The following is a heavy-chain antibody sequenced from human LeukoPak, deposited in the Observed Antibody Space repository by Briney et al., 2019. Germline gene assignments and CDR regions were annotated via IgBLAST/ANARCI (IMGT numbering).Heavy chain of an antibody. CDR2: ISYDGSNK. D-gene: IGHD6-13*01. CDR1: GFTFSSYG. CDR3: AKVQYSSSWYEVDY. V-gene: IGHV3-30*18. Sequence: SGGALRLSCAASGFTFSSYGMHWVRQAPGKGLEWVAVISYDGSNKYYADSVKGRFTTSRDNSKNTLYLQMNSLRAEDTAVYYCAKVQYSSSWYEVDYWGQGTLVTVSS. J-gene: IGHJ4*02.